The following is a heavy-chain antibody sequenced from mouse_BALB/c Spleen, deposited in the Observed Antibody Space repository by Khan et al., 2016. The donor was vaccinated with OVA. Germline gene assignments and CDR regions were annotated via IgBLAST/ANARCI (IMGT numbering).Heavy chain of an antibody. CDR1: GFNIKDYY. J-gene: IGHJ3*01. CDR2: IDPENGNT. V-gene: IGHV14-1*02. D-gene: IGHD2-3*01. Sequence: VQLQQSGAELVRPGALVKLSCKASGFNIKDYYIHWVKQRPEQGLEWIGWIDPENGNTIYDPKFQGKANITADTSSNTAYLHFSSLTSEDTAVYDLARAGYSPWFAYWGQGTLVTVSA. CDR3: ARAGYSPWFAY.